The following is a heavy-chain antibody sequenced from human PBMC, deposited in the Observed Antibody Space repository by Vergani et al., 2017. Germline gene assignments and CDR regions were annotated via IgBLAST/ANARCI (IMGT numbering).Heavy chain of an antibody. Sequence: QMQLQESGPGLVKASETLSLTCTVSGDSIISRSYYWGWIRQPPGKGLEWIGSSYNSGNGDSSSSLKSRVTISADTSKNQFSLRLTSVTAADTAVYYCASGKYYSDSTSHFRERYFDVWGRGTLVTVPS. J-gene: IGHJ2*01. CDR1: GDSIISRSYY. CDR3: ASGKYYSDSTSHFRERYFDV. V-gene: IGHV4-39*01. D-gene: IGHD3-22*01. CDR2: SYNSGNG.